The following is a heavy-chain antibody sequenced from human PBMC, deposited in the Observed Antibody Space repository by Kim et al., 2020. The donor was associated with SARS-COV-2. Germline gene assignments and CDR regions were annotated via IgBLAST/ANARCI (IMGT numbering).Heavy chain of an antibody. J-gene: IGHJ4*02. CDR3: AVDYFDY. CDR2: ISYDGSNK. V-gene: IGHV3-30*03. Sequence: GGSLRLSCAASGFTFSSYGMHWVRQAPGKGLEWVAVISYDGSNKYYADSVKGRFTISRDNSKNTLYLQMNSLRAEDTAVYYCAVDYFDYWGQGTLVTVSS. CDR1: GFTFSSYG.